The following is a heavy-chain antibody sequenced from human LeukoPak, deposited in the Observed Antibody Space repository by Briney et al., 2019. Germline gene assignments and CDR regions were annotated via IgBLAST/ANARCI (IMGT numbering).Heavy chain of an antibody. CDR2: ISGSGGST. V-gene: IGHV3-23*01. CDR1: GFTFSSYA. Sequence: GGSLRLSCAASGFTFSSYAMSWVRQAPGKGLEWVSVISGSGGSTYYADSVKGRFTISRDNSKNTLYLQMNSLRAEDTAVYYCAKIVRYYYDSSGYRGYFDYWGQGTLVTVSS. J-gene: IGHJ4*02. D-gene: IGHD3-22*01. CDR3: AKIVRYYYDSSGYRGYFDY.